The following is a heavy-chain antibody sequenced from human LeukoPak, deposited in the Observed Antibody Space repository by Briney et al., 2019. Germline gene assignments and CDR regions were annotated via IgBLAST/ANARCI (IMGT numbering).Heavy chain of an antibody. D-gene: IGHD6-19*01. CDR2: ISAYNGNT. Sequence: ASVKVSCKASGYTFTSYGISWVRQAPGQGLEWMGWISAYNGNTNYAQKLQGRVTMTTDTSTSTAYMELRRLRSDDTAVYYCARSVKRIAVAGTTFDYWGQGTLVTVSS. CDR1: GYTFTSYG. V-gene: IGHV1-18*01. J-gene: IGHJ4*02. CDR3: ARSVKRIAVAGTTFDY.